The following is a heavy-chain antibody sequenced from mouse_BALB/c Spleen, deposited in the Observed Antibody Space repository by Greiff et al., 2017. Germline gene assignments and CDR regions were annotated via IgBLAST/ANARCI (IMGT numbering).Heavy chain of an antibody. J-gene: IGHJ4*01. CDR3: ARGGSEGAMDY. V-gene: IGHV1S132*01. CDR2: IFPGTGTT. Sequence: QLKESGAELVKPGASVKLSCKTSGYTFTSYWIQWVKQRPGQGLGWIGEIFPGTGTTYYNEKFKGKATLTIDTSSSTAYMQLSSLTSEDSAVYFCARGGSEGAMDYWGQGTSVTVSS. CDR1: GYTFTSYW. D-gene: IGHD3-2*02.